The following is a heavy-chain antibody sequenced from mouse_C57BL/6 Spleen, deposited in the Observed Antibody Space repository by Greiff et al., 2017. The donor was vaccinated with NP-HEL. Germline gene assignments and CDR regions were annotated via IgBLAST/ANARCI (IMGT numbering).Heavy chain of an antibody. CDR1: GYTFTDYN. J-gene: IGHJ3*01. D-gene: IGHD3-2*02. V-gene: IGHV1-18*01. CDR2: INPNNGGT. Sequence: EVHLQQSGPELVKPGASVKIPCKASGYTFTDYNMDWVKQSHGKSLEWIGDINPNNGGTIYNQKFKGKATLTVDKSSSTAYMELRSLTSEDTAVYYCARSAQATAWFAYWGQGTLVTVSA. CDR3: ARSAQATAWFAY.